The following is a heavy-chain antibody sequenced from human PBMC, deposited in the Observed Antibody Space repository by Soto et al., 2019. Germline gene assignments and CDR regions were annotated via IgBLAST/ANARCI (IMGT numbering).Heavy chain of an antibody. D-gene: IGHD6-13*01. V-gene: IGHV1-3*01. CDR1: GYTFTSYA. CDR2: INAGNGNT. CDR3: AKLAQYSSSWQDYFDY. Sequence: ASVKVSCKASGYTFTSYAMHWVRQAPGQRLEWMGWINAGNGNTKYSQKFQGRVTITRDTSASTAYMELSSLRSEDTAVYYCAKLAQYSSSWQDYFDYWGQGTLVTVSS. J-gene: IGHJ4*02.